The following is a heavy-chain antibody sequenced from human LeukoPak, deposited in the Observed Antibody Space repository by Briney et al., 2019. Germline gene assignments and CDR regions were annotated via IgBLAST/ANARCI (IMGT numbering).Heavy chain of an antibody. Sequence: PGGSLRLSCAASGFTFSGDWMTWVRQAPGKGLEWVSAISGSGGSTYYADSVKGRFTISRDNSKNTLYLQMNSLRAEDTAVYYCAKEAGRTVTNDFDYWGQGTLVTASS. D-gene: IGHD4-17*01. J-gene: IGHJ4*02. CDR2: ISGSGGST. CDR3: AKEAGRTVTNDFDY. V-gene: IGHV3-23*01. CDR1: GFTFSGDW.